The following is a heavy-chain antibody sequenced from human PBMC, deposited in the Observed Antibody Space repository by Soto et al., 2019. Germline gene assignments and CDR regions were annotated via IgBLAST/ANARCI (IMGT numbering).Heavy chain of an antibody. CDR3: ARGKIIGP. D-gene: IGHD3-3*01. CDR1: GGSISTYY. V-gene: IGHV4-59*01. Sequence: QVQLQESGPGLVKPSETLSLTCTVSGGSISTYYWTWIRQPPGKGLEWIGYVHNPGTTNYNPSLKSRVTMSVGTSKNQFSLKLRSVTAADTAVYYCARGKIIGPWGQGTLVTVSS. CDR2: VHNPGTT. J-gene: IGHJ5*02.